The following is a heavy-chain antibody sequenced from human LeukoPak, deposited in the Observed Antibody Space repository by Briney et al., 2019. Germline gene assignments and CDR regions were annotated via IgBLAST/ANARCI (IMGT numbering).Heavy chain of an antibody. V-gene: IGHV4-34*01. J-gene: IGHJ6*03. CDR1: GGSFSGYY. Sequence: SETLSLTCAVYGGSFSGYYWSWIRQPPGKGLEWIGEINHSGSTNYNPSLKSRVTISVDTSKNQFSLKLSSVTAADTAVYYCARAGRITIFGVVSTHDMDVWGKGTTVTVYS. D-gene: IGHD3-3*01. CDR2: INHSGST. CDR3: ARAGRITIFGVVSTHDMDV.